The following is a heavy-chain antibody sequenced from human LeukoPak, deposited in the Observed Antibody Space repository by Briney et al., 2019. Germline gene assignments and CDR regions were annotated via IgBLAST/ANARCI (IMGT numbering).Heavy chain of an antibody. CDR3: TPGVGDY. D-gene: IGHD1-14*01. CDR1: GFTFSKVW. Sequence: GGSLRLSCAASGFTFSKVWMSWVRQVPGKGLEWVGRIKRRSDGGTTDYAAPVKDRFIISRDDSKDTLYLQMNSLKTDDTAVYYCTPGVGDYWGQGTLVTVSS. J-gene: IGHJ4*02. V-gene: IGHV3-15*01. CDR2: IKRRSDGGTT.